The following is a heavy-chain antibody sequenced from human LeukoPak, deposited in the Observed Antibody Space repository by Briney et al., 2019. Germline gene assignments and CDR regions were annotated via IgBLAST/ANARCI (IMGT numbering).Heavy chain of an antibody. V-gene: IGHV3-23*01. Sequence: GGSLRLSCAASGFTFSSYAMSWVRQAPGKGLEWVSAISGSGGSTYYADSVKGRFTISRDNSKNTLYLQMNSLRAEDTAVYYXXXXLWVIAVAPNLDYWGQGTLVTVSS. J-gene: IGHJ4*02. CDR3: XXXLWVIAVAPNLDY. CDR2: ISGSGGST. CDR1: GFTFSSYA. D-gene: IGHD6-19*01.